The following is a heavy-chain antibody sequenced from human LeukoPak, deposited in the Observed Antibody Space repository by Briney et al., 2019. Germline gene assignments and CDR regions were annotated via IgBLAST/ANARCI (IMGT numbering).Heavy chain of an antibody. J-gene: IGHJ4*02. Sequence: PGGSLRLSCVASGFTFSSYSMNWVRQAPGKGLEWVSYITRSSSAKFYADSVKGRFTASRDNAENLLYLQMNSLRAEDTAVYYCTRDQEGSDYWGQGTLVTVSS. CDR2: ITRSSSAK. CDR3: TRDQEGSDY. V-gene: IGHV3-48*01. CDR1: GFTFSSYS.